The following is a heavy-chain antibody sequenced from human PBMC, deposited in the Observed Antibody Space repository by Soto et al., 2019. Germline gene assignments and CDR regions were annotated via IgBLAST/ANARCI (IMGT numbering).Heavy chain of an antibody. J-gene: IGHJ6*02. D-gene: IGHD1-1*01. Sequence: PGGSLRLSCSASRFTFSNYWMHWVLQGPGKGLVWVARLNIDGSTRNYADSVKGRFTISRDNAKNMLYLQMNSLRAEDTAVYYCAKPNEVALYYYVMDVWRHRTTVTVS. CDR2: LNIDGSTR. V-gene: IGHV3-74*01. CDR1: RFTFSNYW. CDR3: AKPNEVALYYYVMDV.